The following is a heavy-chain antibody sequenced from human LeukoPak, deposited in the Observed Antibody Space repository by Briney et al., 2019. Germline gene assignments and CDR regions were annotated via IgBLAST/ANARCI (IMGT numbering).Heavy chain of an antibody. D-gene: IGHD2-21*01. CDR3: ARGDSSRGYYYMDV. CDR1: GYTFTSYG. V-gene: IGHV1-18*01. J-gene: IGHJ6*03. Sequence: ASVKVSCKASGYTFTSYGISWVRQAPGQGLEWMGWISAYNGNTNYAQKFQGRVTMTRDTSISTAYMELSRLSSDDTAVYYCARGDSSRGYYYMDVWGKGTTVTVSS. CDR2: ISAYNGNT.